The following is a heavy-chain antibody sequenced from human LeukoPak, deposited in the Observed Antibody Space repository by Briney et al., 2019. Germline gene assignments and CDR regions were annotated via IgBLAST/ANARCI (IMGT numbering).Heavy chain of an antibody. CDR2: INQPGSET. J-gene: IGHJ3*02. D-gene: IGHD3-16*01. Sequence: GGSLRLSCAASGFTFSSYWMSWVRQAPGKGLEWVANINQPGSETYYVDSVKGRFTVSRDNAKSTLYLQMSSLRAEDTAVYYCATSSVWGGAFNIWGQGTMVTVSS. CDR1: GFTFSSYW. V-gene: IGHV3-7*02. CDR3: ATSSVWGGAFNI.